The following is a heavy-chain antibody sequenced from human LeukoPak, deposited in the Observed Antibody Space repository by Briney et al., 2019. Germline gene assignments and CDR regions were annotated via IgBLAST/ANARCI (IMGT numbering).Heavy chain of an antibody. CDR1: GFTFSSYA. CDR2: ISGSGGST. Sequence: PGGSLRLSCAASGFTFSSYAMSWVRQAPGKGLEWVSAISGSGGSTYYADSVKGRFTISRDNSKNTLYLQMNSLRAEDTAVYYCAKDGSLRFLEWDEGYFDYWGQGTLVTVSS. D-gene: IGHD3-3*01. CDR3: AKDGSLRFLEWDEGYFDY. V-gene: IGHV3-23*01. J-gene: IGHJ4*02.